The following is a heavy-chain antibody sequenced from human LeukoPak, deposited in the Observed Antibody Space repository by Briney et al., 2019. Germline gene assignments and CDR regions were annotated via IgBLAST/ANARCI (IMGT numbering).Heavy chain of an antibody. CDR2: IYYSGST. V-gene: IGHV4-59*01. CDR1: GGSISSYY. J-gene: IGHJ6*02. CDR3: ALISYYYYGMGV. Sequence: SETLSLTCTVSGGSISSYYWSWIRQPPGKGLEWIGYIYYSGSTNYNPSLKSRVTISVDTSKNQFSLKLSSVTAADTAVYYCALISYYYYGMGVWGQGTTVTVSS. D-gene: IGHD3-16*01.